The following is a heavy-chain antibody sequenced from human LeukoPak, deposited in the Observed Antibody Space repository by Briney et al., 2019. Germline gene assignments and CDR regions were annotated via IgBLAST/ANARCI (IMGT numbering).Heavy chain of an antibody. V-gene: IGHV1-8*01. J-gene: IGHJ6*02. D-gene: IGHD3-9*01. CDR2: MNPNSGNT. CDR1: GYTFTSYD. CDR3: ARGLVLRYFDWLLDGMDV. Sequence: ASVKVSCKASGYTFTSYDINWVRQAPGQGLEWMGWMNPNSGNTGYAQKFQGRVTMTRNTSISTAYMDLSSLRSEDTAVYYCARGLVLRYFDWLLDGMDVWGQGTTVTVPS.